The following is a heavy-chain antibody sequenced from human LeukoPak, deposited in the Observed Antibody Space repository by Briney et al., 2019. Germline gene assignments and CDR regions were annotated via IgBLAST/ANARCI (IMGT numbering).Heavy chain of an antibody. V-gene: IGHV3-23*01. CDR2: ISGSGGST. Sequence: GGSLRLSCAASGFTFSSYAMSWVRQAPGKGLEWVSAISGSGGSTYYADSVKGRFTISRDNSKNTLYLQMNSLRAEDTAVYYCAKDLREGGHDYVWGSYRHKETYYFDYWGQGTLVTVSS. J-gene: IGHJ4*02. CDR1: GFTFSSYA. D-gene: IGHD3-16*02. CDR3: AKDLREGGHDYVWGSYRHKETYYFDY.